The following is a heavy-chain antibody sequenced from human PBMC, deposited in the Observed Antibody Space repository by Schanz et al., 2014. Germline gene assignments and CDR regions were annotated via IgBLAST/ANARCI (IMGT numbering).Heavy chain of an antibody. CDR3: AKDGRLPYYGTGSDFDY. V-gene: IGHV3-33*06. D-gene: IGHD3-22*01. CDR2: IWYDGNNK. J-gene: IGHJ4*02. CDR1: GFTFRSYG. Sequence: QVQLVESGGGVVQPGRSLRLSCAASGFTFRSYGMHWVRQAPGKGLEWVAIIWYDGNNKKYADSVKGRFTISRDNLKNTVYLQMNSLRAGDTAVYYCAKDGRLPYYGTGSDFDYWGQGTLVTVSS.